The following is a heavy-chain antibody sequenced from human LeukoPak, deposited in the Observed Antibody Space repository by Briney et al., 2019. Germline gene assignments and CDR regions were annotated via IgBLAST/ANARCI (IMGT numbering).Heavy chain of an antibody. CDR2: IYYSGTT. D-gene: IGHD3-16*01. V-gene: IGHV4-59*08. Sequence: PSETLSLTCTVSGGSISSYYWTWIRQPPGKGLEWIGYIYYSGTTNYNPSLKSRVTISVDTSKNQFSLKLSSVTAADTAVYYCARQPGGVGTKLDYWGQGTLVTVSS. CDR3: ARQPGGVGTKLDY. J-gene: IGHJ4*02. CDR1: GGSISSYY.